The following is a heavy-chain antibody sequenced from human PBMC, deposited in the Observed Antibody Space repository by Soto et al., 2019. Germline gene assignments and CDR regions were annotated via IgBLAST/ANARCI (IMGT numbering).Heavy chain of an antibody. D-gene: IGHD1-26*01. CDR3: AAEWELSTGFDY. V-gene: IGHV3-15*01. Sequence: GGSLRLSCAASGFTFSNAWMSWVRQAPGKGLGWVGRIKSKTDGGTTDYAAPVKGRFTISRDDSKNTLYLQMNSLKTEDTAVYYCAAEWELSTGFDYWGQGTLVPVAS. CDR2: IKSKTDGGTT. CDR1: GFTFSNAW. J-gene: IGHJ4*02.